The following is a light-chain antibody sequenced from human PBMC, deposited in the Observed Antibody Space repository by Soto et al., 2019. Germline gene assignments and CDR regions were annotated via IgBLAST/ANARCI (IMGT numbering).Light chain of an antibody. CDR2: GAS. CDR3: QQYGSSGT. Sequence: EIVLTQSPGTWSLSPGERATLSCRASQSVSNNYLAWYQQKPGQAPRLLIYGASTRATGIPDRFSGSGSGTDFTLTISRLEPEDFAVYYCQQYGSSGTFGQGTKVDI. V-gene: IGKV3-20*01. J-gene: IGKJ1*01. CDR1: QSVSNNY.